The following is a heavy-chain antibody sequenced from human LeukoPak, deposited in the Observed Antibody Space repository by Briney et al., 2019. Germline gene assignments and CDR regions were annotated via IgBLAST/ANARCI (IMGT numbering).Heavy chain of an antibody. CDR1: GLTFTGYS. V-gene: IGHV3-48*02. D-gene: IGHD2-21*02. Sequence: PGGSLRLSCAVSGLTFTGYSRVWVRQAPGRGLQWVSFTSTSGNAIFYADSVKGRFTISRDNAKNSLYLQMDSLREEDTAVYYCARVRGATLLTMYFDYWGQGTLVTVSS. J-gene: IGHJ4*02. CDR3: ARVRGATLLTMYFDY. CDR2: TSTSGNAI.